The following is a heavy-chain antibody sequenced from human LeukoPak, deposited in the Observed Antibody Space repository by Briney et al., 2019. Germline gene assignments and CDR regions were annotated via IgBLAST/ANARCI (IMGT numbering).Heavy chain of an antibody. V-gene: IGHV3-7*01. CDR1: GFTFSSYW. CDR2: IKQDGSEK. CDR3: AMRLGSASYFPYSFDY. J-gene: IGHJ4*02. D-gene: IGHD3-10*01. Sequence: PGGSLRLSCAASGFTFSSYWMSWVRQAPGKGLEWVANIKQDGSEKYYVDSVKGRFTISRDNAKNSLYLQMNSLRAEDTPVYYCAMRLGSASYFPYSFDYRGQGTLVTVSS.